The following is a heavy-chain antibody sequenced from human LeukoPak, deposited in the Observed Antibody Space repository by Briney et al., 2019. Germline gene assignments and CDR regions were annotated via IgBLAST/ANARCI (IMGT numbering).Heavy chain of an antibody. J-gene: IGHJ4*02. CDR3: ASHVDTAMVSDYFDC. CDR2: ISSSGSTI. V-gene: IGHV3-11*01. D-gene: IGHD5-18*01. Sequence: SGGSLRLSCAASGFTFSDYYMSWIRQAPGKGLEWVSHISSSGSTIYYADSVKGRFTISRDNAKNSLYLQMNSLRAEDTAVYYCASHVDTAMVSDYFDCWGQGTLVTVPS. CDR1: GFTFSDYY.